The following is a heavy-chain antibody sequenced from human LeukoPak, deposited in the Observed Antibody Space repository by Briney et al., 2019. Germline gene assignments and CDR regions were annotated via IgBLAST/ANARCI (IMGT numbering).Heavy chain of an antibody. CDR3: ARDSRSMAAPGPHFDY. Sequence: SQTLSLTCTVSGGSISSGSYYWSWIRQPAGKGLEWIGRIYTSGSTNYNPSLKSRVTISVDTSKNQFSLKLSSVTAADTAVYYCARDSRSMAAPGPHFDYWGQGTLVTVSS. CDR2: IYTSGST. CDR1: GGSISSGSYY. V-gene: IGHV4-61*02. J-gene: IGHJ4*02. D-gene: IGHD6-6*01.